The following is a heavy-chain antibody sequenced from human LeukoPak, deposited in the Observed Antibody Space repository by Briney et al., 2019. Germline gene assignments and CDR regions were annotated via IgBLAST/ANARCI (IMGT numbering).Heavy chain of an antibody. Sequence: SSETLSLTCTVSGGSISSYYWSWIRQPPGKGLEWIGYIYYSGSTNYNPSLKSRVTISVDTSKNQFSLKLSSVTAADTAVYYCASSGSYYNTRFDPWGQGTLVTVSS. D-gene: IGHD3-10*01. V-gene: IGHV4-59*08. CDR2: IYYSGST. J-gene: IGHJ5*02. CDR3: ASSGSYYNTRFDP. CDR1: GGSISSYY.